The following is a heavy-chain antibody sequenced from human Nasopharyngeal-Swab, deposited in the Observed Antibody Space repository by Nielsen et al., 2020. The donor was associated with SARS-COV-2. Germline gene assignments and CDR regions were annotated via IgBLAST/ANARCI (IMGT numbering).Heavy chain of an antibody. CDR3: TTEYGDYNYYYYYVMDV. J-gene: IGHJ6*02. D-gene: IGHD4-17*01. V-gene: IGHV3-15*01. Sequence: GGSLRLSCAASGFTFSNAWMNWVRQAPGKGLEWVGRIKSKTDGGTTDYAAPVKGRFTISRDDSKNTLYLQTNSLKTEDTAVYYCTTEYGDYNYYYYYVMDVWGQGTTVTVSS. CDR1: GFTFSNAW. CDR2: IKSKTDGGTT.